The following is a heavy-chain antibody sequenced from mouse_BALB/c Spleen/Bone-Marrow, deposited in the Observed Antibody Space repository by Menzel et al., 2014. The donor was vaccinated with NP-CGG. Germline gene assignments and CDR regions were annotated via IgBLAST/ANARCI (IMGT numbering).Heavy chain of an antibody. J-gene: IGHJ2*01. CDR3: ARGHYDDYFDY. V-gene: IGHV1-18*01. D-gene: IGHD2-4*01. CDR1: GYSFTGYT. Sequence: EVQLQQSGPELVKPGASMKISCKASGYSFTGYTMNWVKQSHGKNLEWIGLINPYNGGTSYNQKFKDKAALTVGKSSSTAYMELLSLTSKDSAVYYCARGHYDDYFDYWGQGTTLTVSS. CDR2: INPYNGGT.